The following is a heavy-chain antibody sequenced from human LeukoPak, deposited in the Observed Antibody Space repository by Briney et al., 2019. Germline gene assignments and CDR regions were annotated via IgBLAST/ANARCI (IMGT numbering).Heavy chain of an antibody. Sequence: ASVKVSCKASGYTFTGYYMHWVRRAPGQGLEWMGWINPNSGGTNYAQKFQGRVTMTRDTSISTAYMELSRLRSDDTAVYYCARDRDPWLLGGTDYWGQGTLVTVSS. CDR2: INPNSGGT. V-gene: IGHV1-2*02. J-gene: IGHJ4*02. D-gene: IGHD3-22*01. CDR1: GYTFTGYY. CDR3: ARDRDPWLLGGTDY.